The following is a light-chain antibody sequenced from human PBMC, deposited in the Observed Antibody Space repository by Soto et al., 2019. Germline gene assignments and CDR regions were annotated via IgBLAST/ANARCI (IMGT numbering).Light chain of an antibody. CDR2: DAS. CDR3: QHYDSWPFT. V-gene: IGKV3-11*01. CDR1: QSVSSY. J-gene: IGKJ5*01. Sequence: GLSQSPGTLSLSTGERATLSCRASQSVSSYLAWYQQKPGQAPRLLIYDASNRATGIPSRFSGSGSGTDFTLTIISREEEDFVVEYCQHYDSWPFTFARGTRLEIK.